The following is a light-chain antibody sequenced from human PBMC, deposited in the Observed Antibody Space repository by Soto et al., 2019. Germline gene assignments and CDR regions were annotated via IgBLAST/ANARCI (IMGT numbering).Light chain of an antibody. CDR3: QQYNNYPRT. CDR2: DAS. J-gene: IGKJ1*01. Sequence: DIQMTQSPSTLSASIGDRVTITCRASESIRTWLAWYQHKPGKAPKFLIYDASSLESGVPSRFSGSGSETEFTLTISNLQPDDFATYFCQQYNNYPRTFGQGTKVDIK. V-gene: IGKV1-5*01. CDR1: ESIRTW.